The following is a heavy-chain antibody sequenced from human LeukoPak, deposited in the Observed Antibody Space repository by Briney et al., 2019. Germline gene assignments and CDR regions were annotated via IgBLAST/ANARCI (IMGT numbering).Heavy chain of an antibody. Sequence: GRSLRLSCAASGFTFSSYCMHWVRQAPGKGLEWVAVISYDGSNKYYADSVKGRFTISRDNSKNTLYLQMNSLRAEDTAVYYCAKEVVRHFDYWGQGTLVTVSS. V-gene: IGHV3-30*18. CDR1: GFTFSSYC. D-gene: IGHD2-15*01. CDR2: ISYDGSNK. CDR3: AKEVVRHFDY. J-gene: IGHJ4*02.